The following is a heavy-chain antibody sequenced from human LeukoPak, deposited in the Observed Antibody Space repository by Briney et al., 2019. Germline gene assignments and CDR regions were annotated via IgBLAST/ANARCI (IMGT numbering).Heavy chain of an antibody. CDR2: IRYDGSNR. V-gene: IGHV3-30*02. D-gene: IGHD6-19*01. CDR3: ASAVAGTHWLGP. J-gene: IGHJ5*02. Sequence: GGSLRLSCAASEFTFSSYGMHWVRQAPGKGLEWVAFIRYDGSNRYYGDSVKGRFTMSRENAKNSLHLQMNSLRAGDTAVYYCASAVAGTHWLGPWGQGTLVTVSS. CDR1: EFTFSSYG.